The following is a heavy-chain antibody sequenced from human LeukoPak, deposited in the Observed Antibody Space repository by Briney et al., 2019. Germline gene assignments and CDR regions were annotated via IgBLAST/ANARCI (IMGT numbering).Heavy chain of an antibody. V-gene: IGHV4-59*01. J-gene: IGHJ5*02. Sequence: SETLSLTCTVSGGSISGYYWSWIRQPPGKGLEGIGYIYYRGTTNYNPSLKSRVTISVDTSKNQFSLKLSSVTAADTAVYYCGRQSGYVSYWFDTWGQGTLVTVSS. CDR3: GRQSGYVSYWFDT. CDR1: GGSISGYY. D-gene: IGHD5-12*01. CDR2: IYYRGTT.